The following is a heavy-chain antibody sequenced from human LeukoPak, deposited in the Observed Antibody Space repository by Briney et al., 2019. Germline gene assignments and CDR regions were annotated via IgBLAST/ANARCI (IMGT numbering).Heavy chain of an antibody. Sequence: SVKVSCKASGGTFSSYAISWVRQAPGQGLEWMGGIIPIFGTANYAQKFQGRVTITADESTSTAYMELSSLRSEDTAVYYCARTHRTLRYFDWFRPYDAFDIWGQGTMATVSS. CDR3: ARTHRTLRYFDWFRPYDAFDI. CDR2: IIPIFGTA. D-gene: IGHD3-9*01. CDR1: GGTFSSYA. J-gene: IGHJ3*02. V-gene: IGHV1-69*13.